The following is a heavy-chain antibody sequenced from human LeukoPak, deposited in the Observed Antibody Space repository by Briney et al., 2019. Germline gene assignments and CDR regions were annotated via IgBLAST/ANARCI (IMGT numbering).Heavy chain of an antibody. CDR1: GFTFSSYW. Sequence: GGSLRLSCAASGFTFSSYWMNWVRQAPGKGLVWVSRIASDGSSTTYADSVKGRFSTSRDNAKNTLYLQMNSLRVEDTAVYYCARGRPHGNNYWGQGTLVTVSS. CDR2: IASDGSST. J-gene: IGHJ4*02. CDR3: ARGRPHGNNY. V-gene: IGHV3-74*01. D-gene: IGHD2/OR15-2a*01.